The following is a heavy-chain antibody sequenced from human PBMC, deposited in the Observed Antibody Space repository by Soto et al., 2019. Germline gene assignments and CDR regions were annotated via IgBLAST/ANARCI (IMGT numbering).Heavy chain of an antibody. J-gene: IGHJ6*03. CDR2: INSDGSST. CDR1: GFTFRSYW. D-gene: IGHD6-13*01. CDR3: ALKHSSSWAYYYYYMDV. V-gene: IGHV3-74*01. Sequence: DVQLVESGGGLVQPGGSLRLSCAASGFTFRSYWMHWVRQLPGKGLVWVSRINSDGSSTNYADSVKGRFTISRDNAKNTLYLQMNSLRAEDTAVYYCALKHSSSWAYYYYYMDVWGKGTTVTVSS.